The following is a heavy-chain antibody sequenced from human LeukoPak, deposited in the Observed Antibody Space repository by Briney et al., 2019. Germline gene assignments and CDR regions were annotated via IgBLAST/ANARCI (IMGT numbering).Heavy chain of an antibody. D-gene: IGHD2-2*02. CDR3: ARYCSSTNCYKGGFDP. J-gene: IGHJ5*02. Sequence: SETLSLTCTVSGGSISSGGYYWSWIRQHPGKGLEWIGYIYYSGSTYSNPSLRSRVSISVDTPKNQFSLNLSSVTAADTAVYYCARYCSSTNCYKGGFDPWGQGTLVTVSS. V-gene: IGHV4-31*03. CDR1: GGSISSGGYY. CDR2: IYYSGST.